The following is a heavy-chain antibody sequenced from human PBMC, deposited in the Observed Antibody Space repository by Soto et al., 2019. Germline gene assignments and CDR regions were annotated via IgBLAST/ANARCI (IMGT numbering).Heavy chain of an antibody. J-gene: IGHJ6*02. Sequence: QVQLQESGPGLVKPSETLSLTCVVSGDSMSNDYWRWIRQPPGPGLEWIGDVYSNGSTNYNPSLKSRVTMSVDTHKNQFSLTLNAVTAADTAVYYCARRLMVGDVITHGRDVWGQGTTVTVSS. CDR2: VYSNGST. D-gene: IGHD3-10*01. V-gene: IGHV4-59*01. CDR3: ARRLMVGDVITHGRDV. CDR1: GDSMSNDY.